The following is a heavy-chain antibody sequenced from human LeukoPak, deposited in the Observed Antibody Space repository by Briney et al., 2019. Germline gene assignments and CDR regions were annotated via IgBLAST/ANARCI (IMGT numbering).Heavy chain of an antibody. CDR2: IYPGDSDT. J-gene: IGHJ1*01. V-gene: IGHV5-51*01. D-gene: IGHD1-26*01. CDR1: GYSFTSYW. CDR3: ARTGGSYMKYFQH. Sequence: GESLQISCKGSGYSFTSYWIGWVRQMPGKGLGWMGIIYPGDSDTRYSPSFQGQVTISADKSISTAYLQWSSLKASDTAMYYCARTGGSYMKYFQHWGQGTLVTVSS.